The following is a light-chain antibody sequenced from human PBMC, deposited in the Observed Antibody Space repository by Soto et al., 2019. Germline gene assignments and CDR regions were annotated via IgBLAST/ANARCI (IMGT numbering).Light chain of an antibody. Sequence: SQSLAFLSPKLGESVTITCRASQVISTSLAWYQVKPGKAPKLLIYAASTLESGVPSRFSATVSGTEFSLTITSLQPEDFATYYCQQLFFPLITFGHGRLLAVK. CDR1: QVISTS. CDR2: AAS. V-gene: IGKV1-9*01. J-gene: IGKJ5*01. CDR3: QQLFFPLIT.